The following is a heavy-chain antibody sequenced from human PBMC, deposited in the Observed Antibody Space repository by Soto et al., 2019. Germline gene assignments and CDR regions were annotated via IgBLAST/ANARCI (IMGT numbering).Heavy chain of an antibody. J-gene: IGHJ4*02. V-gene: IGHV3-23*01. CDR3: AKDVSYGVPFGY. Sequence: EVQLLESGGALVQPGGSLRLSCAASGFTFSSYAMNWVRQAPGKGLEWVSAISGSGGSTYYADSVEGRFIISRDNSKHTLYLQMTSLRAEDTAVYYCAKDVSYGVPFGYWGQGTLVTVSS. CDR2: ISGSGGST. CDR1: GFTFSSYA. D-gene: IGHD4-17*01.